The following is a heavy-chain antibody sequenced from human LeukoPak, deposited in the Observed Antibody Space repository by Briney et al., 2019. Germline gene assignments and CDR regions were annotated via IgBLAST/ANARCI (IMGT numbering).Heavy chain of an antibody. Sequence: SETLSLTCVLYGGSSSGYYWSWIRQPPGKGLEWIGEINHSGSTNYNPSLKSRVTISVDTSKNQFSLKLSSVTAADTAVYYCARRYDSSGYHPDYWGQGTLVTVSS. CDR2: INHSGST. D-gene: IGHD3-22*01. CDR1: GGSSSGYY. CDR3: ARRYDSSGYHPDY. V-gene: IGHV4-34*01. J-gene: IGHJ4*02.